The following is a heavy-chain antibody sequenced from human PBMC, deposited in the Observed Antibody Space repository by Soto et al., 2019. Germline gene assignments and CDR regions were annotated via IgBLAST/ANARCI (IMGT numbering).Heavy chain of an antibody. CDR3: ARGRSLNTNMDY. J-gene: IGHJ4*02. D-gene: IGHD2-15*01. CDR2: ISSSGVYT. CDR1: GFTFSSYS. Sequence: EVQLVESGGGLVKPGGSLRLSCAASGFTFSSYSMNWVRQAPGKGLEWVSSISSSGVYTSYADSVKGRFTISRDNAKNALYLEIDKLRAEDTAVYYGARGRSLNTNMDYWGQGALVTVSS. V-gene: IGHV3-21*01.